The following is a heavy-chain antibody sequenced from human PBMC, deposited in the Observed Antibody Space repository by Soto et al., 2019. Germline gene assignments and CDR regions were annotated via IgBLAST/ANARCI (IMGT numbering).Heavy chain of an antibody. J-gene: IGHJ6*02. D-gene: IGHD3-22*01. Sequence: GGSLRLSCAASGFTVSSNYMSWVRQAPGKGLEWVSVIYIGGSTYYADSVKGRFTISRDNSKNTLYLQMNSLRAEDTAVYYCARSPNYDSSGYYFGDYYYGMDVWGQGTTVTVSS. CDR3: ARSPNYDSSGYYFGDYYYGMDV. CDR1: GFTVSSNY. V-gene: IGHV3-53*01. CDR2: IYIGGST.